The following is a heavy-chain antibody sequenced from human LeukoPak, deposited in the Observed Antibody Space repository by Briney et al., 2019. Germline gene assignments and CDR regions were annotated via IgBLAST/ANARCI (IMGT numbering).Heavy chain of an antibody. Sequence: ASVKVSCKASGYTFTSYDINWVRQATGQGLEWMGWMNPSNGDTGYAQKFQDRVTMTRDTSIGTAYMELNSLTSVDTAVYFCARTPRYGDLDYWGQGAQVTVSS. V-gene: IGHV1-8*01. CDR2: MNPSNGDT. CDR1: GYTFTSYD. J-gene: IGHJ4*02. CDR3: ARTPRYGDLDY. D-gene: IGHD4-17*01.